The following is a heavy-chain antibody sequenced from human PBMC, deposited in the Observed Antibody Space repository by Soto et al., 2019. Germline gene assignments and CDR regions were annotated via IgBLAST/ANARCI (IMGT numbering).Heavy chain of an antibody. CDR2: INAGNGNT. CDR3: ARAPMIVVVTTPVHDAFDI. J-gene: IGHJ3*02. Sequence: ASVKVSCKASGYTFTSYAMHWVRQAPGQRLEWMGWINAGNGNTKYSQKFQGRVTITRDTSASTAYMELSSLRSEDTAVYYCARAPMIVVVTTPVHDAFDIWGQGTMVTVSS. V-gene: IGHV1-3*01. D-gene: IGHD3-22*01. CDR1: GYTFTSYA.